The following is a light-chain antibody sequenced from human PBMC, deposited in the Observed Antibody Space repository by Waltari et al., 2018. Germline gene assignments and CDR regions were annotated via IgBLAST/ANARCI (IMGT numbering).Light chain of an antibody. Sequence: DIVMTQSPDSLAVSLGERATLTCKSSQSVLYSSNNNNYLAWYQQKSGQPPKLLIYWASTRESGVPDRFSGSGSGTDFTLTISSLQAEDVAVYYCQQYYSTPLTFGGGTKVEI. CDR2: WAS. CDR3: QQYYSTPLT. CDR1: QSVLYSSNNNNY. V-gene: IGKV4-1*01. J-gene: IGKJ4*01.